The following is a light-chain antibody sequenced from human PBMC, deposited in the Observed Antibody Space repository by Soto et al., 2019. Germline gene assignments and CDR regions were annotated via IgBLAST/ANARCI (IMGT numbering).Light chain of an antibody. V-gene: IGKV3-20*01. CDR3: QQYDNSPLT. CDR1: QSVSSSY. Sequence: EIVLTQSPGTLSLSPGDRATLSCRASQSVSSSYLAWYQQKPGQAPRLLTYGASNRATGIPDRFSGSGSGTDFTLTISRLEPEDFAVYYCQQYDNSPLTFGGGTKVKIK. CDR2: GAS. J-gene: IGKJ4*01.